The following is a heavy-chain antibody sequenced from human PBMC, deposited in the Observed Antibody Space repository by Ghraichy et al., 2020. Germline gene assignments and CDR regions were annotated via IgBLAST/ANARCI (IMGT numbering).Heavy chain of an antibody. CDR1: GGTFSSYA. Sequence: SVKVSCKASGGTFSSYAISWVRQAPGQGLEWMGGIIPIFGTANYAQKFQGRVTITADESTSTAYMELSSLRSEDTAVYYCARTTVLMVHAGMDVWGQGTTVTVSS. CDR2: IIPIFGTA. D-gene: IGHD2-8*01. V-gene: IGHV1-69*13. CDR3: ARTTVLMVHAGMDV. J-gene: IGHJ6*02.